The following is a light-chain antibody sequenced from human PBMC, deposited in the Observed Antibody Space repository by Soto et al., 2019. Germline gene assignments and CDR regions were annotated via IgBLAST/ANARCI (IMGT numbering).Light chain of an antibody. CDR2: DTE. J-gene: IGLJ3*02. CDR3: GAWDSSLRVVL. Sequence: QSVLTQPPSMSAAPGQKITISCSGSSSNIGASYVFWYQQFPGTAPKLLMYDTEKRPSGIPDRFSGSKSGTSATLGITRLQTGDEADYYCGAWDSSLRVVLFGGGTKVTVL. V-gene: IGLV1-51*01. CDR1: SSNIGASY.